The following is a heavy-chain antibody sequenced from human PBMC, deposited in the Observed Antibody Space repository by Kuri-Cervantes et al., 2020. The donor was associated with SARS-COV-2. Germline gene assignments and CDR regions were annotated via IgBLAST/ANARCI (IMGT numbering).Heavy chain of an antibody. CDR2: IIPILGIA. V-gene: IGHV1-69*04. CDR1: GYTFTSYG. D-gene: IGHD6-13*01. CDR3: ATVPNNLLQQLGNWFDP. Sequence: SVKVSCKAPGYTFTSYGISWVRQAPGQGLEWMGRIIPILGIANYAQKFQGRVTMTEDTSTDTAYMELSSLRSEDTAVYYCATVPNNLLQQLGNWFDPWGQGTLVTVSS. J-gene: IGHJ5*02.